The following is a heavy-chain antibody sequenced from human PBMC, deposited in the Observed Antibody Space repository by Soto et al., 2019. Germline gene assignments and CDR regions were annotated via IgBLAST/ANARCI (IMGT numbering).Heavy chain of an antibody. CDR1: GGTFSSYA. CDR3: ARVITGTVSYYYGMDV. D-gene: IGHD1-20*01. J-gene: IGHJ6*02. Sequence: QVQLVQSGAEVKKPGSSVKVSCKASGGTFSSYAISWVRQAPGQGLEWMGGIIPIFGTANYAQKFQGRVTITADESTSTAYMELSSLRSEDTAVYYCARVITGTVSYYYGMDVWGQGTTVTVSS. V-gene: IGHV1-69*12. CDR2: IIPIFGTA.